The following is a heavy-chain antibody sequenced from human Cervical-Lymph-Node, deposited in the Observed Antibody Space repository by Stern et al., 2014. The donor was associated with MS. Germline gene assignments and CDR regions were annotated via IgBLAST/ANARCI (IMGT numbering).Heavy chain of an antibody. CDR3: AREEQQLVHGNWFDP. CDR2: IYHSGST. J-gene: IGHJ5*02. V-gene: IGHV4-38-2*02. Sequence: VQLVESGPGLVKPSETLSLTCTVSGYSISSGYYWGWIRQPPGKGLEWIGTIYHSGSTYYKPSLKSRVTISVDTSKNQFSLKLSSVTAADTAVYYCAREEQQLVHGNWFDPWGQGTLVTVSS. CDR1: GYSISSGYY. D-gene: IGHD6-13*01.